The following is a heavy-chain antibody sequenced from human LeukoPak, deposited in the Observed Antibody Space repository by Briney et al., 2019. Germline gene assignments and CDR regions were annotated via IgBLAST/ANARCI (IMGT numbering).Heavy chain of an antibody. Sequence: GESLKISCKGSGYSFTSYWIGWVRQMPGKGLEWMGIIYPGDSDTRYSPSFQGQVTISADKSISTAYLQWSSLKASDTAMYYCARRLGYCSSTSCYGFDPWGQGTLVTVSS. CDR2: IYPGDSDT. CDR1: GYSFTSYW. J-gene: IGHJ5*02. D-gene: IGHD2-2*01. V-gene: IGHV5-51*01. CDR3: ARRLGYCSSTSCYGFDP.